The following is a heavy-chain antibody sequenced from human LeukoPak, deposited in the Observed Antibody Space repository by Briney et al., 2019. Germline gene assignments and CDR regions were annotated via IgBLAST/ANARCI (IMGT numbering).Heavy chain of an antibody. D-gene: IGHD3-22*01. CDR2: IGSSSSTI. V-gene: IGHV3-48*04. Sequence: GGSLRLSCAASGFTFSSYSMNWVRQAPGKGLEWVSYIGSSSSTIYYADSVKGRFTISRDNAKNSLYLQMNSLRAEDTAVYYCARDLTGSEYYYDSSGYTAFDYWGQGTLVTVSS. CDR3: ARDLTGSEYYYDSSGYTAFDY. J-gene: IGHJ4*02. CDR1: GFTFSSYS.